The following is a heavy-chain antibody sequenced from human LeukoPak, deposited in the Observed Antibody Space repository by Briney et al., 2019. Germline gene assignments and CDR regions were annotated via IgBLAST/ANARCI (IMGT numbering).Heavy chain of an antibody. CDR2: TNPKSGNT. CDR3: ARVDGSPDY. Sequence: ASVKVSCKGSGYTFTRYDINWVRQATGQGLEWVGWTNPKSGNTGNAHKFQGRATITRDPSISTVYMELSSVRSEDTAVYFCARVDGSPDYWDQGTLVTVSS. V-gene: IGHV1-8*03. CDR1: GYTFTRYD. D-gene: IGHD2-15*01. J-gene: IGHJ4*02.